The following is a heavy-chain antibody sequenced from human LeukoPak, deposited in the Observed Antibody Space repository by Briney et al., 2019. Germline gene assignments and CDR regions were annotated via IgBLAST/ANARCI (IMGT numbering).Heavy chain of an antibody. CDR1: GFIFSAYA. D-gene: IGHD4-17*01. CDR3: AKDRPDAYGDSTLDS. J-gene: IGHJ4*02. CDR2: IRYDGSNK. V-gene: IGHV3-30*02. Sequence: PGGSLRLSCSASGFIFSAYAMHWVRQAPGKGLEWVAIIRYDGSNKYYGDFVKGRFTISRDNSKNTLYLEVNSLRPEDTAIYYCAKDRPDAYGDSTLDSWGQGTLVTVSS.